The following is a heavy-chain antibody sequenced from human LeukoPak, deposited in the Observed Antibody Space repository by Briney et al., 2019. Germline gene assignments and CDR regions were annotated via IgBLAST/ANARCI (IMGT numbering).Heavy chain of an antibody. V-gene: IGHV3-30*18. CDR1: GFTFSSYG. J-gene: IGHJ4*02. CDR2: ISYDGSNK. CDR3: AKDLEGHDY. Sequence: PGGSLRLSCAASGFTFSSYGMHWVRQAPGKGLEWVAVISYDGSNKYYADSVKGRFTISRDNSKNTLYLQMNSLRAEDTAVYYCAKDLEGHDYWGQGTLVTVSS.